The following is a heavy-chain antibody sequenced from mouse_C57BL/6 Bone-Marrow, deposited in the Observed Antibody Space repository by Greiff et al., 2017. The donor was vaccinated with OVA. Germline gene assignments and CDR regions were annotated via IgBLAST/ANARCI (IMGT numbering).Heavy chain of an antibody. V-gene: IGHV1-81*01. Sequence: SGAELARPGASVKLSCTASGYTFTSYGISWVKQRTGQGLEWIGKINPRSGNTYYNEKFKGKATLTADKSSSTAYMELRSLTSEDTAVYFCAREDPYYLDYWGQGTTLTVSS. CDR3: AREDPYYLDY. J-gene: IGHJ2*01. CDR2: INPRSGNT. CDR1: GYTFTSYG.